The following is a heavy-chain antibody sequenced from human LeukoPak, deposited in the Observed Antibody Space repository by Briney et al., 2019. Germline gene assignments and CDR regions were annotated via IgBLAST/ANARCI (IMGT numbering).Heavy chain of an antibody. J-gene: IGHJ3*02. V-gene: IGHV7-4-1*02. CDR1: GYTFTSYA. CDR3: ARGDSGSYSGHGAFDI. CDR2: INTNTGNP. Sequence: ASVKVSCKASGYTFTSYAMNWVRQAPGQGLEWMGWINTNTGNPTYAQGFTGRFVFSLDTSVSTAYLQISSLKAEDTAVYYCARGDSGSYSGHGAFDIWGQGTMVTVSS. D-gene: IGHD1-26*01.